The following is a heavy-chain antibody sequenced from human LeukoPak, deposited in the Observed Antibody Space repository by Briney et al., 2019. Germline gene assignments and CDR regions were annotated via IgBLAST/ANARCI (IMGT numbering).Heavy chain of an antibody. CDR1: GFTFSTYP. Sequence: GGSLRLSCAASGFTFSTYPMHWVRQAPGKGLEWVAVISYDGSDKYYADSVKGRFSISRDNSKNTLYLQTNSLRAEDTAVYCCAADFDYWGQGTLVTVSS. J-gene: IGHJ4*02. CDR3: AADFDY. CDR2: ISYDGSDK. V-gene: IGHV3-30*03.